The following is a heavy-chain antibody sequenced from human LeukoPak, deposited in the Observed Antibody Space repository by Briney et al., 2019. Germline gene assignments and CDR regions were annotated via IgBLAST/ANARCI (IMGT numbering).Heavy chain of an antibody. CDR3: ARVGGYYGSGSYYGY. J-gene: IGHJ4*02. D-gene: IGHD3-10*01. V-gene: IGHV3-53*01. CDR2: IYSGGST. CDR1: RFTFSIFA. Sequence: PGGSLRLSCAASRFTFSIFAMNWVRQAPGKGLEWVSVIYSGGSTYYADSVKGRFTISRDNSKNTLYLQMNSLRAEDTAVYYCARVGGYYGSGSYYGYWGQGTLVTVSS.